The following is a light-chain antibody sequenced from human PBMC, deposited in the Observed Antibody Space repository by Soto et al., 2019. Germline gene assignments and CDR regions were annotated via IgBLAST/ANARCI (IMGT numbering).Light chain of an antibody. Sequence: QSVLTQPASVSGSPGQSITISCTGSSSNIGAGYDVHWYQQLPGTAPKLLIYGNFNRPSGVPDRFSGSKSGTSASLAITGLQAEDEADYYCQSYDSSLSGYVFGTGTKVTVL. CDR1: SSNIGAGYD. CDR3: QSYDSSLSGYV. CDR2: GNF. V-gene: IGLV1-40*01. J-gene: IGLJ1*01.